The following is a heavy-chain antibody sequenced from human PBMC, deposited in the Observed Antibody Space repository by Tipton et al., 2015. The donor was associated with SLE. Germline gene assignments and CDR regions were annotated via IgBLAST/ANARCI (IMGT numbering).Heavy chain of an antibody. CDR3: ARAPPQLGFDY. Sequence: QSGAEMKKPGASVKVSCKASGYTFTSFDINWVRQATGQGLEWMGWMNPNSGNTAYAQKFQGRVTMTRDTSISTAYMELSSLRSEDTAVYYCARAPPQLGFDYWGQGTLVTVSS. D-gene: IGHD5-24*01. CDR2: MNPNSGNT. J-gene: IGHJ4*02. V-gene: IGHV1-8*01. CDR1: GYTFTSFD.